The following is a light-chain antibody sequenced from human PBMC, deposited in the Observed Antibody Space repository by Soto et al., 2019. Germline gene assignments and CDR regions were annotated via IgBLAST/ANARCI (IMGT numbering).Light chain of an antibody. CDR1: QDITSY. CDR2: DAS. CDR3: QYCGYLPI. J-gene: IGKJ3*01. Sequence: DIQMTQSPSSLSASVGDRATIPCQASQDITSYLNWYQHKPWKAPKLLIYDASILEAGVPPRFSGSGSGTDFTFTISSLQPEGVATYYCQYCGYLPIFGRGTTVDFK. V-gene: IGKV1-33*01.